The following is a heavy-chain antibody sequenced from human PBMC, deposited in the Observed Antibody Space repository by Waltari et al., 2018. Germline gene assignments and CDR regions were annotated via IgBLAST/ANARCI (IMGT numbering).Heavy chain of an antibody. CDR1: GGTFSSYA. V-gene: IGHV1-69*08. CDR2: INPIFGTA. Sequence: QVQLVQSGAEVKKPGSSVKVSCKASGGTFSSYAISWVRQAPGQGLEWMGRINPIFGTANYAQKFQGGVTITADKSTSTADMELSSLRSEDTAVYYCARDYYSSSTPRRNYFDYWGQGTLVTVSS. J-gene: IGHJ4*02. CDR3: ARDYYSSSTPRRNYFDY. D-gene: IGHD6-13*01.